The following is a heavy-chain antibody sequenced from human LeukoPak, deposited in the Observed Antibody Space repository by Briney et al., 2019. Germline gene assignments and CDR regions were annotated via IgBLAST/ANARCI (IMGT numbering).Heavy chain of an antibody. CDR3: ARGAFWSGYYLANYYYYGMDV. D-gene: IGHD3-3*01. Sequence: PSETLSLTCTVSGGSISSGGYYWSWIRQHPGKGLEWIGYIYYSGSTYYNPSLKSRVTISVDTSKNQFSLKLSSVTAADTAVYYCARGAFWSGYYLANYYYYGMDVWGQGTTVTVSS. CDR2: IYYSGST. CDR1: GGSISSGGYY. J-gene: IGHJ6*02. V-gene: IGHV4-31*03.